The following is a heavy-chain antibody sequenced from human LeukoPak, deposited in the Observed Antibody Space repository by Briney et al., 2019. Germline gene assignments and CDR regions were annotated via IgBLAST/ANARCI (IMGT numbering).Heavy chain of an antibody. D-gene: IGHD4-23*01. V-gene: IGHV4-4*07. CDR1: GGSISSYY. J-gene: IGHJ6*03. CDR3: ARDERWSLWYYYLDV. Sequence: SENLSLTCTVSGGSISSYYWSWIRQPAGKGLEWIGRINTSGSTNYNPSLKSRVTMSVDTSKNQFSLKLSSVTAADTAVYYCARDERWSLWYYYLDVWGKGTTVTVSS. CDR2: INTSGST.